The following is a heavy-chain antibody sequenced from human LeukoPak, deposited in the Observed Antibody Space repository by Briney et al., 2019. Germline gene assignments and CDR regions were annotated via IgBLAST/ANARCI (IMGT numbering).Heavy chain of an antibody. CDR2: ISAYNGHT. CDR1: RYSFTNYV. CDR3: ARVPSWLPLDY. J-gene: IGHJ4*02. D-gene: IGHD5-12*01. Sequence: SVTVSYKPSRYSFTNYVIRWVEPAPPQELEWMGWISAYNGHTNYAQKLQGRVTMTTDTSTSTAYMELRSLRSDDTAVYYCARVPSWLPLDYWGQGTLVTVSS. V-gene: IGHV1-18*01.